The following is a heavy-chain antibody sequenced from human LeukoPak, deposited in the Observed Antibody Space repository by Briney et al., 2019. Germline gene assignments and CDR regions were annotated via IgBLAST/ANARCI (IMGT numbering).Heavy chain of an antibody. CDR2: IIPIFGTA. J-gene: IGHJ6*02. V-gene: IGHV1-69*13. Sequence: GASVKVSCKASGYTFTSYGISWVRQAPGQGLEWMGGIIPIFGTANYAQKFQGRVTITADESTSTAYMELSSLRSEDTAVYYCARSYDSSGYYANPNYYYYGMDVWGQGTTVTVSS. CDR3: ARSYDSSGYYANPNYYYYGMDV. CDR1: GYTFTSYG. D-gene: IGHD3-22*01.